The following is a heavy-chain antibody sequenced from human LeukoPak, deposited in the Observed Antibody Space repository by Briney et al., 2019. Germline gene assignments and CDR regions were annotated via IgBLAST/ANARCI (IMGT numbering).Heavy chain of an antibody. CDR1: GYTFTGYY. CDR2: INANSGDT. CDR3: AREISGYSDY. Sequence: GASLKVSCKASGYTFTGYYMHWVRQAPGQGLEWMGWINANSGDTKYAQKFQGRVTMTRDTSISTAYMELSRLRSDDTAMYYCAREISGYSDYWGQGTLVTVSS. V-gene: IGHV1-2*02. D-gene: IGHD3-22*01. J-gene: IGHJ4*02.